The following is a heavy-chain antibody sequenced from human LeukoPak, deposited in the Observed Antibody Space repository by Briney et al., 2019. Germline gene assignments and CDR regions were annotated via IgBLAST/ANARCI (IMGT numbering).Heavy chain of an antibody. J-gene: IGHJ4*01. CDR1: GGSFSGYF. Sequence: SETLSLTCALYGGSFSGYFWTWIRQPPGKGLEWIGEINHSGSTNYNPSLESRVTISVDTSKNQFSLKLTSVTAADTAVYYCARVLLGYGSGSLHHYFDYWGQEPWSPSPQ. D-gene: IGHD3-10*01. V-gene: IGHV4-34*01. CDR3: ARVLLGYGSGSLHHYFDY. CDR2: INHSGST.